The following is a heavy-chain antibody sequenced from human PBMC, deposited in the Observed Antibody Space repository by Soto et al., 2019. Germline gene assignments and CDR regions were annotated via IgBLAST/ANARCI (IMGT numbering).Heavy chain of an antibody. CDR1: GYTFTNFF. J-gene: IGHJ4*02. D-gene: IGHD6-19*01. V-gene: IGHV1-2*02. CDR2: INPNHGST. CDR3: AREHSSGWPAFEV. Sequence: QVQLVQSGAEVKKPGASVKVYCRASGYTFTNFFIHWVRQAPGQGLEWMGWINPNHGSTKFAETFQGRVTMTRDTSASTAYMELSNLNSDDSAVYYCAREHSSGWPAFEVCGQGTVVTVSS.